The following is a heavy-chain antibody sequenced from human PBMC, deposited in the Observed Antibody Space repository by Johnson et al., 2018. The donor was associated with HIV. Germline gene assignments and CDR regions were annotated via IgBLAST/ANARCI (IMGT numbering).Heavy chain of an antibody. J-gene: IGHJ3*02. CDR3: ARDPFGALDGDAFDI. CDR1: GFTFSSYG. Sequence: QVQLVESGGGVVQPGRSLRLSCAASGFTFSSYGMNWVRQAPGKGLEWVAVISYDGSDKYYADSVKGRFTISRDNSKNTLYLQMNSLRAEDTAVYYCARDPFGALDGDAFDIWGQGTMVTVSS. D-gene: IGHD3-10*01. V-gene: IGHV3-30*03. CDR2: ISYDGSDK.